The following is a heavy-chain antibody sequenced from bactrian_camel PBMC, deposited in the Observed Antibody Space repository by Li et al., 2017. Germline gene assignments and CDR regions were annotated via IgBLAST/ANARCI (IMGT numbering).Heavy chain of an antibody. D-gene: IGHD2*01. J-gene: IGHJ6*01. CDR1: VDSSDPYETYNTYY. CDR3: AARPFDGSWSLSPSDFSY. CDR2: IASSGGT. Sequence: HVQLVESGGGSVQHGGSLRLSCVATVDSSDPYETYNTYYMGWFRQAPGKKREGVAGIASSGGTTYADSVKGRFTISQDKAKDTVYLQMSSLLIEDTAKYYCAARPFDGSWSLSPSDFSYWGLGTQVTVS. V-gene: IGHV3S53*01.